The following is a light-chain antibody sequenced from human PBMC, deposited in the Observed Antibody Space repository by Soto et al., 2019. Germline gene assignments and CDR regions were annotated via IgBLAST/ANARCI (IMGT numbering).Light chain of an antibody. CDR2: EVS. CDR1: SSDVGGYNY. V-gene: IGLV2-14*01. CDR3: SSYTGSSTYVF. J-gene: IGLJ2*01. Sequence: QAVVTQPASVSGSPGQSITISCTGTSSDVGGYNYVSWYQHHPGKAPKLMIYEVSNRPSGVSNRFSGSKSGNTASLTISGLQTEDEAHYYCSSYTGSSTYVFFGGGTKVTVL.